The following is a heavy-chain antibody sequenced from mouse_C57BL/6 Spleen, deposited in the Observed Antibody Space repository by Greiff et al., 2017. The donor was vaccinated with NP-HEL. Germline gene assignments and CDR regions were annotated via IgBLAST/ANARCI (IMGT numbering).Heavy chain of an antibody. CDR1: GYTFTGYW. CDR2: ILPGSGST. CDR3: ARSLHYYGSSCAY. Sequence: QVQLQQSGAELMKPGASVKLSCKATGYTFTGYWIEWVKQRPGHGLEWIGEILPGSGSTNYTEKFKGKATFTADTSANTAYMQRSSLTAEDSAIYYCARSLHYYGSSCAYWGQGTLVTVSA. D-gene: IGHD1-1*01. V-gene: IGHV1-9*01. J-gene: IGHJ3*01.